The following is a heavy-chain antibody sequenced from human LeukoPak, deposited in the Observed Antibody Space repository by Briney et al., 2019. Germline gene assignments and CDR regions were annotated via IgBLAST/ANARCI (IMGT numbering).Heavy chain of an antibody. J-gene: IGHJ4*02. Sequence: ASVKVSCKASGYTFTSYGISWVRQAPGQGLEWMGWISAYNGNTNYAQKLQGRVTMTTDTSTSTAYMELRSLRSDDTAVYYCARDRAVYCSSTSCPTDYWGQGTLVTVSS. D-gene: IGHD2-2*01. CDR3: ARDRAVYCSSTSCPTDY. V-gene: IGHV1-18*01. CDR2: ISAYNGNT. CDR1: GYTFTSYG.